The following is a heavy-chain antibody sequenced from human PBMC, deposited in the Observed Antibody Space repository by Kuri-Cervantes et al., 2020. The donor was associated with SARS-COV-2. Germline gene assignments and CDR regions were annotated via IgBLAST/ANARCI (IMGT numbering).Heavy chain of an antibody. J-gene: IGHJ3*02. D-gene: IGHD2-15*01. Sequence: SETLSLTCPVSGGSISSYSWSWIRQPPGKGLEWIGYIYYSGSTNYNPSLKSRVTISVDKSKNQFSLKLSSVTAADTAVYYCARTGAVAATQINAFDIWGQGTMVTVSS. CDR3: ARTGAVAATQINAFDI. CDR2: IYYSGST. V-gene: IGHV4-59*12. CDR1: GGSISSYS.